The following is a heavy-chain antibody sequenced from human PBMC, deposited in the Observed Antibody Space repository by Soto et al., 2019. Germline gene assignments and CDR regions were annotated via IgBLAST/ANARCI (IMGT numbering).Heavy chain of an antibody. D-gene: IGHD5-18*01. CDR3: ASLGPRGYSYAVSDY. Sequence: SVKVSCKASADTFTGYTVTWVRQAPGQGLEWVGRVIPILGASNFAQKFQGRVTISADKSADTAYMVLTGLTSEDTAVYYCASLGPRGYSYAVSDYWGQGTLVTVSS. CDR2: VIPILGAS. CDR1: ADTFTGYT. V-gene: IGHV1-69*08. J-gene: IGHJ4*02.